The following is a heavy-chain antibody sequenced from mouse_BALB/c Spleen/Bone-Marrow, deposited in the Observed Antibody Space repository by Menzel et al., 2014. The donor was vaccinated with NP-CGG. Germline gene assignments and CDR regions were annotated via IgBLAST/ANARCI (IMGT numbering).Heavy chain of an antibody. CDR1: GYAFTNYL. CDR2: INPGSGGT. J-gene: IGHJ2*01. D-gene: IGHD4-1*01. CDR3: ATNWGDY. V-gene: IGHV1-54*01. Sequence: QVQLQQSGAALVRPGTSVKVSCKASGYAFTNYLIDWVKQRPGQGLEWIGVINPGSGGTTYNEKFKGRTTLTADKSSNTAYMQLSSLTSDDSAVYFCATNWGDYWGQGTTPTVSS.